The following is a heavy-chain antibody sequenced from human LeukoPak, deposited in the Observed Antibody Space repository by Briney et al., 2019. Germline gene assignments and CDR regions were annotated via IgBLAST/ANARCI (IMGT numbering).Heavy chain of an antibody. CDR1: GGSVSSGSYY. CDR2: IYYSGST. D-gene: IGHD2-2*01. V-gene: IGHV4-61*01. CDR3: ASGYCSSTSCSDDAFDI. Sequence: SETLSLTCTVSGGSVSSGSYYWSWIRQPPGKGLEWIGYIYYSGSTNYNPSLKSRVTISVDTSKNQFSLKLSSVTAADTAVYYCASGYCSSTSCSDDAFDIWGQGTTVSVSA. J-gene: IGHJ3*02.